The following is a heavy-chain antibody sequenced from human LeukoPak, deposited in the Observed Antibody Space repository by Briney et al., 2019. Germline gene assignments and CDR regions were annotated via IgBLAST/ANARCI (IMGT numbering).Heavy chain of an antibody. CDR1: GFTFSGSA. V-gene: IGHV3-73*01. CDR2: IRSKANSYAT. CDR3: TRSWAYYYGSGSDY. Sequence: PGGSLRLSCAASGFTFSGSAMHWVRQASGKGLEWVGRIRSKANSYATAYAASVKGRFTISRDDSKNTPYLQMNSLKTEDTAVYYCTRSWAYYYGSGSDYWGQGTLVTVSS. J-gene: IGHJ4*02. D-gene: IGHD3-10*01.